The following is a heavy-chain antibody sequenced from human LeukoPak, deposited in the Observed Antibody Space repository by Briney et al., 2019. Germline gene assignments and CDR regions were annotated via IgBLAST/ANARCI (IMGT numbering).Heavy chain of an antibody. Sequence: GGSLRLSCAASGFTFSSYSMNWVRQAPGKGLGWVSSISSSSSYIYYADSVKGRFTISRDNAKNSLYLQMNSLRAEDTAVYYCARSDILTGYYASFDYWGQGTLVTVSS. CDR1: GFTFSSYS. CDR2: ISSSSSYI. CDR3: ARSDILTGYYASFDY. V-gene: IGHV3-21*01. J-gene: IGHJ4*02. D-gene: IGHD3-9*01.